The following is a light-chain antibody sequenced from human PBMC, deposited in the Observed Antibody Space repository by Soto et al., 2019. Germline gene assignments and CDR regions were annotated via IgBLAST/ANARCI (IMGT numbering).Light chain of an antibody. CDR1: QIINIY. J-gene: IGKJ4*01. CDR2: DAS. Sequence: DIQMTQSPCSLSASFGDRVTITCRASQIINIYLNWYQQKSGKAPKPPNYDASDLETGVPSRFSGSGSGTDFTFTINSLQPEDIATYYCQQYDNLPLTFGGGTKVDIK. V-gene: IGKV1-33*01. CDR3: QQYDNLPLT.